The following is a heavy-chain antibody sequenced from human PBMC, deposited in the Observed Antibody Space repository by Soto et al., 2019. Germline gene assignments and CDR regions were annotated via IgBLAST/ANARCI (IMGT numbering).Heavy chain of an antibody. J-gene: IGHJ4*02. CDR1: GGSFSGYY. D-gene: IGHD6-13*01. CDR3: TRGQFWRSSFDY. V-gene: IGHV4-34*02. CDR2: INHSGST. Sequence: QVQLQQWGAGLLKPSETLSLSCAVYGGSFSGYYWSWIRQPPGKGLEWIGEINHSGSTNYNPSLKSRVTILVDTSKNQFSLKLSSVTAADTAVYYCTRGQFWRSSFDYWGQGTLVTVSS.